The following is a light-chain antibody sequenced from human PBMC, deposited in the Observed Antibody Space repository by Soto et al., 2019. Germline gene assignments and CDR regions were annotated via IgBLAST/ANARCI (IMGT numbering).Light chain of an antibody. CDR2: DVS. J-gene: IGLJ1*01. CDR3: SSYTSSSTHV. Sequence: QSALTQPASVSGSPGESITISCTGTSSDVGAYTFVSWYQQHPDKVPKLMIFDVSRRPSGVSDRFSGSKSGNTASLTISGLQPEDEADYYCSSYTSSSTHVFGSGTKLTVL. V-gene: IGLV2-14*03. CDR1: SSDVGAYTF.